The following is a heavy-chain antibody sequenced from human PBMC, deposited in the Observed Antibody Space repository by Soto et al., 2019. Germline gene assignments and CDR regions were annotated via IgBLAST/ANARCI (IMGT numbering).Heavy chain of an antibody. D-gene: IGHD3-10*01. V-gene: IGHV1-69*02. Sequence: GXSVKVSSEASGGTFSSYTISSVRQAPGQGLEWMGRIIPILGIANYAQKFQGRVTITADKSTSTAYMELSRMRSEDTAVYYCARYITTAYGMDVWGQGTTVTVSS. CDR2: IIPILGIA. CDR1: GGTFSSYT. J-gene: IGHJ6*02. CDR3: ARYITTAYGMDV.